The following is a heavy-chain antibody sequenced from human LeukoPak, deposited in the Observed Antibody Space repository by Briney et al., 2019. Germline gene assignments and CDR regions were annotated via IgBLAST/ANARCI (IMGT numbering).Heavy chain of an antibody. V-gene: IGHV3-30*02. Sequence: GGSLRLSCAASGFTFSSYWMHWVRQAPGKGLEWVAFIRYDGSNKYYADSVKGRFTISRDNSKNTLYLQMNSLRAEDTAVYYCAKDLVPAAIQGLDWFDPWGQGTLVTVSS. J-gene: IGHJ5*02. CDR2: IRYDGSNK. CDR1: GFTFSSYW. CDR3: AKDLVPAAIQGLDWFDP. D-gene: IGHD2-2*02.